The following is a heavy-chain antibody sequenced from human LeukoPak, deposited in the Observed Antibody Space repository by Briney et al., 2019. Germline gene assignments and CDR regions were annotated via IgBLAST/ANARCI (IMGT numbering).Heavy chain of an antibody. CDR2: IYHSGST. CDR3: ARNGLYCSGGSCESWVFDY. V-gene: IGHV4-38-2*02. D-gene: IGHD2-15*01. J-gene: IGHJ4*02. Sequence: SETLSLTCTVSGYSISSGYYWGWIRQPPGKGLEWIGSIYHSGSTYYNPSLKSRVTISVDTSKNQFSLKLSSVNAADTAVYYCARNGLYCSGGSCESWVFDYWGQGTLVTVSS. CDR1: GYSISSGYY.